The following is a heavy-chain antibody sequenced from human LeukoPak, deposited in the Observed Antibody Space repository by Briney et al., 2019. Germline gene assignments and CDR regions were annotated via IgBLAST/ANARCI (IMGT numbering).Heavy chain of an antibody. CDR1: GFTFSSYE. D-gene: IGHD5-24*01. CDR3: ARGRREIPYFDY. J-gene: IGHJ4*02. V-gene: IGHV3-48*03. Sequence: PGGSLRLFCAASGFTFSSYEMNWVSQAPGKGLEWVSYISSSGSTIYYAESVKGRFTISRDNAKNSLYLQMNSLRAEDTAVYYCARGRREIPYFDYWGQGTVVTVSS. CDR2: ISSSGSTI.